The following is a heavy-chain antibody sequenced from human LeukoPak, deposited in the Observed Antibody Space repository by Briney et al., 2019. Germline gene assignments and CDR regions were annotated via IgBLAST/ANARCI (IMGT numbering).Heavy chain of an antibody. J-gene: IGHJ4*02. CDR2: IYSGDDT. V-gene: IGHV3-53*01. CDR3: GTGFSSRALGY. CDR1: GFTVSSNY. D-gene: IGHD6-13*01. Sequence: PGGSLRLSCAASGFTVSSNYMSWVRQAPGKGLEWVSVIYSGDDTYYADSVKGRFTISRDNSKNTLYLQMNSLRAGDTAVYYCGTGFSSRALGYWGQGTLVTVSS.